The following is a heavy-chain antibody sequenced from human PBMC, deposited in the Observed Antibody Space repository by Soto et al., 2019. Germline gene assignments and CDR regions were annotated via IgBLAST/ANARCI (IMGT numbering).Heavy chain of an antibody. V-gene: IGHV4-59*12. CDR3: ARSPRSISTGGIDF. J-gene: IGHJ4*01. CDR1: GGSISSYY. D-gene: IGHD1-1*01. Sequence: PSETLSLTCTVSGGSISSYYWSWIRQPPGKGLEWIGEIYHTGSTTFNPSLKSRVTISVDKSKNHFSLKVSSVTAADTAVYFCARSPRSISTGGIDFWGQGILVTVSS. CDR2: IYHTGST.